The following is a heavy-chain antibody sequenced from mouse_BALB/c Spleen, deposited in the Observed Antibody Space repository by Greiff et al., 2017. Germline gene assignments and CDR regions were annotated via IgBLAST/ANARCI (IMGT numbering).Heavy chain of an antibody. J-gene: IGHJ3*01. V-gene: IGHV14-4*02. CDR1: GFNIKDYY. CDR3: LYGSFAY. Sequence: VQLQQSGAELVRSGASVKLSCTASGFNIKDYYMHWVKQRPEQGLEWIGWIDPENGDTEYAPKFQGKATMTADTSSNTAYLQLSSLTSEDTAVYYWLYGSFAYWGQGTLVTVSA. CDR2: IDPENGDT. D-gene: IGHD2-10*02.